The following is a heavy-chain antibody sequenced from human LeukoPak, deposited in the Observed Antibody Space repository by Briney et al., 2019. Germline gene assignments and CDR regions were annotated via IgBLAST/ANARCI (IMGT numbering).Heavy chain of an antibody. V-gene: IGHV3-74*01. CDR2: INSDGSST. D-gene: IGHD2-15*01. Sequence: GGSLRLSCAASGFTFSSYWMHWVRQAPGKGLVWVSRINSDGSSTNYADSVKGRFTISRDNAKNTLYLQMDSLRAEDTAVYYCARGPRKGDVVVVAATLGHAFDYWGQGTLVTVSS. J-gene: IGHJ4*02. CDR1: GFTFSSYW. CDR3: ARGPRKGDVVVVAATLGHAFDY.